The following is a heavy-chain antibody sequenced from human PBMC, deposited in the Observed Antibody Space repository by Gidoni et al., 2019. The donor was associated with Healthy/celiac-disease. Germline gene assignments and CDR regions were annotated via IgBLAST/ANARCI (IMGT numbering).Heavy chain of an antibody. J-gene: IGHJ5*02. V-gene: IGHV1-8*01. CDR1: GYTCTSYD. Sequence: QVQLVQSGAEVKKPGASVQVTCKASGYTCTSYDIQWVRQATGQGLEWMGWMNPNSGNTGYAQKFQGRVTMTRNTSISTAYMELSSLRSEDTAVYYCARAAYYYDSSGYYWWTPYNWFDPWGQGPLVTVSS. D-gene: IGHD3-22*01. CDR2: MNPNSGNT. CDR3: ARAAYYYDSSGYYWWTPYNWFDP.